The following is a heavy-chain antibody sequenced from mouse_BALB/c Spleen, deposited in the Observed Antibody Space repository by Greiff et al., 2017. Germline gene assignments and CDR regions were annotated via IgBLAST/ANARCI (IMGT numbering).Heavy chain of an antibody. CDR2: IYPGGGYT. CDR3: AKNYYGSTLDY. D-gene: IGHD1-1*01. Sequence: VQRVESGAELVRPGTSVKMSCKAAGYTFTNYWIGWVKQRPGHGLEWIGDIYPGGGYTNYNEKFKGKATLTADTSSSTAYMQLSSLTSEDSAIYYCAKNYYGSTLDYWGQGTTLTVSS. J-gene: IGHJ2*01. V-gene: IGHV1-63*02. CDR1: GYTFTNYW.